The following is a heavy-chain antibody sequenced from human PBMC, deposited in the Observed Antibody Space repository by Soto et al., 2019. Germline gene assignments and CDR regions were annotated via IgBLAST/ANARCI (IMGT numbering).Heavy chain of an antibody. CDR2: IYSSGNT. Sequence: PSETLSLTCPVSGGSVSSGSYYWGWIRQPPGKGLEWIAYIYSSGNTNYNPSLRSRVTISIDTSNNQFSLRLSPVTAADTAVYYWAGVPRGGVGGGDYWCPGALVTVST. V-gene: IGHV4-61*01. D-gene: IGHD3-16*01. CDR3: AGVPRGGVGGGDY. CDR1: GGSVSSGSYY. J-gene: IGHJ4*02.